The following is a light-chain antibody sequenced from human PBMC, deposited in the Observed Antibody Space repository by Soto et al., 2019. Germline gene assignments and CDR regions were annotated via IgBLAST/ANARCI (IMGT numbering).Light chain of an antibody. CDR2: EVS. V-gene: IGLV2-14*01. J-gene: IGLJ3*02. CDR1: SSDVGGYNY. CDR3: NSYRTNYTWL. Sequence: QSALTQPASVSGSPGQSITISCTGTSSDVGGYNYVSWYQQHPGKAPKLKIYEVSNRHSGVSNRFSGSKSGNTASLTISGLQAEDEADYYCNSYRTNYTWLFGGGTKLTVL.